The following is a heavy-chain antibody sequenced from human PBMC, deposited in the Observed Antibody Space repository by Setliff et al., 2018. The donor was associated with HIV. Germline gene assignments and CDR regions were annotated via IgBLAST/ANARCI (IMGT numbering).Heavy chain of an antibody. CDR3: ARLYYYGSGSYFHYMDV. CDR1: GDSISDNDFY. D-gene: IGHD3-10*01. J-gene: IGHJ6*03. Sequence: PSETLSLTCSLSGDSISDNDFYWGWIRQPPGKGLEWIGIVHYSGAAYYNPSPKSRVTISVDTSQNQFSLKLSSVTAADTAVYYCARLYYYGSGSYFHYMDVWGKGTTVTVSS. V-gene: IGHV4-39*01. CDR2: VHYSGAA.